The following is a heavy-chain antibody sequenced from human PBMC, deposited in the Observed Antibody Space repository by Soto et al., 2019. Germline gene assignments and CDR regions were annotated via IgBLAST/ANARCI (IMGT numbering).Heavy chain of an antibody. CDR1: GFTFSSYA. CDR3: AKDSRAVAGYYFDY. CDR2: ISGSGGST. J-gene: IGHJ4*02. V-gene: IGHV3-23*01. Sequence: AGGSLRLSCAASGFTFSSYAMSWVRQSPGKGLEWVSAISGSGGSTYYADSVKGRFTISRDNSKNTLYLQMNSLRAEDTAVYYCAKDSRAVAGYYFDYWGQGTLVTVSS. D-gene: IGHD6-19*01.